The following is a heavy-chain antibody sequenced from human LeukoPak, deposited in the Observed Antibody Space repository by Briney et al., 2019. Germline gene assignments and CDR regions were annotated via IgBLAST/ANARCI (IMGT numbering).Heavy chain of an antibody. Sequence: GGSLRLSCAASGFTFSSYGMHWVRQAPGKGLEWVAFIRYDGSNKYYADSVKGRFTISRDNSKNTLYLQMDSLRAEDTAVYYCARNCGGYGYVDAFDIWGQGTMVTVSS. D-gene: IGHD5-18*01. CDR2: IRYDGSNK. J-gene: IGHJ3*02. CDR1: GFTFSSYG. V-gene: IGHV3-30*02. CDR3: ARNCGGYGYVDAFDI.